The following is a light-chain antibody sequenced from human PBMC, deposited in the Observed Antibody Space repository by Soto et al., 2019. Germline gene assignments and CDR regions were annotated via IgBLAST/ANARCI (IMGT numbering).Light chain of an antibody. CDR3: QQYGSSLFT. CDR2: GTS. V-gene: IGKV3-20*01. Sequence: EIVMTQSPATLSVCPGERATLSCRASQSVSSNLACYQQTPGQAPRLLIYGTSIRASGVPERFSGGGSGTDFTLTITRLEPEDFAVYYCQQYGSSLFTFGPGTKVDIK. CDR1: QSVSSN. J-gene: IGKJ3*01.